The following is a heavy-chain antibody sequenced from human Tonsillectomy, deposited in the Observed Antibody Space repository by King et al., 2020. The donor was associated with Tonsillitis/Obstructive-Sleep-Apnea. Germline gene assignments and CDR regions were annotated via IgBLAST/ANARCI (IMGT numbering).Heavy chain of an antibody. CDR3: AKDPNGDYIGAFDI. CDR2: ITGSGAGT. J-gene: IGHJ3*02. V-gene: IGHV3-23*04. Sequence: VQLVGSGGGLVRPGGSLRLSCAASGLTFSSYAMIWVRQAPGKGLEWVAAITGSGAGTQYADSVKGRFTVSRDNSKNTLYLQMNTLRAEDTAVYYCAKDPNGDYIGAFDIWGQGTMVTVSS. D-gene: IGHD4-17*01. CDR1: GLTFSSYA.